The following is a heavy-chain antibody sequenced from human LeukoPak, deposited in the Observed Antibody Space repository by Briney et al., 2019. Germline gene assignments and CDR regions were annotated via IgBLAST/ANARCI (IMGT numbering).Heavy chain of an antibody. CDR1: GGSISSGGYY. J-gene: IGHJ4*02. Sequence: SETLSLTCTVFGGSISSGGYYWSWIRQPPGKGLEWIGYIYHSGSTYYNPSLKSRVTISVDRSKNQFSLKLSSVTAADTAVYYCARVSSTSCYVDYWGQGTLVTVSS. CDR2: IYHSGST. V-gene: IGHV4-30-2*01. D-gene: IGHD2-2*01. CDR3: ARVSSTSCYVDY.